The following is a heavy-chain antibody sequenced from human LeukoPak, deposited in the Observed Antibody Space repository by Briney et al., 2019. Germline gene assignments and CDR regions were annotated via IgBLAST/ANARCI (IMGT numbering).Heavy chain of an antibody. CDR2: TKNRANSYTT. D-gene: IGHD5-18*01. Sequence: GGSLRLSCATSGFTFNDHYLGWVRQAPGKGLEWVGRTKNRANSYTTEYAASVNGKFTISRDDSEYSLRLQMNSLKTEDTAVYYCAKVLNLRRIQLWFYYYYHMDVWGKGTTVT. CDR1: GFTFNDHY. J-gene: IGHJ6*03. CDR3: AKVLNLRRIQLWFYYYYHMDV. V-gene: IGHV3-72*01.